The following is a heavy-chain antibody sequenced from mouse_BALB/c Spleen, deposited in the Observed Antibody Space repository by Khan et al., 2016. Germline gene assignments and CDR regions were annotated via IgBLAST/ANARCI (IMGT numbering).Heavy chain of an antibody. D-gene: IGHD2-4*01. CDR3: NADDYDRGFAY. Sequence: VQLQQSGAELVRSGASVKLSCTASGFNIKDYYMHWVKQRPEQGLEWIGWIDPENGDTEYAPKFQGKATMTADTSSNTAYLQLSSLTSEDTAVYYCNADDYDRGFAYWGQGTMVTVAA. J-gene: IGHJ3*01. CDR2: IDPENGDT. CDR1: GFNIKDYY. V-gene: IGHV14-4*02.